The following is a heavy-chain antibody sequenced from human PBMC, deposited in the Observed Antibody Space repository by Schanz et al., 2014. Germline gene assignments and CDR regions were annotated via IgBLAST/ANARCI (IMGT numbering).Heavy chain of an antibody. V-gene: IGHV1-69*02. CDR1: GGTFSSYA. D-gene: IGHD3-10*01. J-gene: IGHJ4*02. CDR2: INPIGGST. CDR3: ARGRGFYDY. Sequence: QVQLVQSGAEVKKPGSSVKVSCKSSGGTFSSYAISWVRQAPGQGLEWMGIINPIGGSTTYAQKFQGRVSITADTSTNTAYMELSSLTSEDTAVHYCARGRGFYDYWGQGTLVTVSS.